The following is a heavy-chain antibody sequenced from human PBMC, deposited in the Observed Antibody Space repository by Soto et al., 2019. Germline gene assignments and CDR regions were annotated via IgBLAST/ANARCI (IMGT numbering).Heavy chain of an antibody. J-gene: IGHJ4*02. CDR2: IYHSGST. CDR1: GGSISSGGYS. CDR3: AREAYGAHASFDY. D-gene: IGHD4-17*01. V-gene: IGHV4-30-2*01. Sequence: QLQLQESGSGLVKPSQTLSLTCAVSGGSISSGGYSWSWIRQPPGKGLEWIGYIYHSGSTYYNPSLTSRVTMSVDRSKNQFSRTQSSVTAADTAVYYCAREAYGAHASFDYWGQGTLVTVSS.